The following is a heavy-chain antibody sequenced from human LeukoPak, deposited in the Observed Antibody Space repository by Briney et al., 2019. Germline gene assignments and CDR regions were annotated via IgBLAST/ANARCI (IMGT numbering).Heavy chain of an antibody. D-gene: IGHD6-13*01. J-gene: IGHJ4*02. CDR1: GFTFSSYG. CDR2: IPYDGSNK. Sequence: PLRLSCAASGFTFSSYGMHWVRQAPGKGLEWVAVIPYDGSNKYYADSVKGRFTISRDNSKNTLYLQMNSLRAEDTAVYYCAKDNIAAARGFDYWGQGTLVTVSS. CDR3: AKDNIAAARGFDY. V-gene: IGHV3-30*18.